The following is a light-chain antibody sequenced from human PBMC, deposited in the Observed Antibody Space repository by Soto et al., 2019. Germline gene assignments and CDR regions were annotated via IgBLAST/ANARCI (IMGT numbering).Light chain of an antibody. CDR2: KAS. V-gene: IGKV1-5*03. CDR3: QQYNSYSPLT. CDR1: QSISSW. J-gene: IGKJ1*01. Sequence: DVQVTQSPSTVSACVGDRVTITCRASQSISSWLAWYQQKPGKAPKLLIYKASSLESGVPSRFSGSVSGTEFTLTIGSLHPDDFATYYCQQYNSYSPLTFGQGTKVDIK.